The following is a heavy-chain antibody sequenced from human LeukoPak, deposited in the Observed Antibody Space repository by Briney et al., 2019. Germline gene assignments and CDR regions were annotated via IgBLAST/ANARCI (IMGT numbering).Heavy chain of an antibody. J-gene: IGHJ3*01. V-gene: IGHV1-8*01. D-gene: IGHD5-18*01. CDR2: MNFNSGNT. Sequence: SVKVSCKASGYTFPNYDINWVRQATGQGLEWMGWMNFNSGNTGYAQKFQGRVTMTRNTAISTVYTELSSLKSEDTAIYYCAKVELGNTANHTWGQGTMVTVSS. CDR3: AKVELGNTANHT. CDR1: GYTFPNYD.